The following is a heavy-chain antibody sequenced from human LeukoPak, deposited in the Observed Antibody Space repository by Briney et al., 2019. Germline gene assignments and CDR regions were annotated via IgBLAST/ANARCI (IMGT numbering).Heavy chain of an antibody. Sequence: SETLSLTCTVSGGSISSSSYYWTWIRQPPGKGLEWIGYIYYSGSTYYNPSLKSRVTISVDTSKNQFSLKLSSVTAADTAVYYCARAFDLYYFGYWGQGTLVTVSS. J-gene: IGHJ4*02. V-gene: IGHV4-30-4*08. CDR3: ARAFDLYYFGY. D-gene: IGHD3-9*01. CDR2: IYYSGST. CDR1: GGSISSSSYY.